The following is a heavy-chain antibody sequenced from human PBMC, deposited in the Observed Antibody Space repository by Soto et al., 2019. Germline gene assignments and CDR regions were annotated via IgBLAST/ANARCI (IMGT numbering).Heavy chain of an antibody. J-gene: IGHJ4*02. V-gene: IGHV1-69*02. CDR2: IIPILCIA. CDR3: ASYSSGPLDY. CDR1: GGTFSSYT. Sequence: SVKVSCKASGGTFSSYTISWVRQAPGQGLEWMGRIIPILCIANYAQKLQGRVTMTTDTSTSTAYMELRSLRSDDTAVYYCASYSSGPLDYWGQGTLVTVSS. D-gene: IGHD6-19*01.